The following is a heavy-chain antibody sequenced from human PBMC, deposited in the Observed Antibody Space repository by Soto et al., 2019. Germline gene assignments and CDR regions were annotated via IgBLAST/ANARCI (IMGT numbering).Heavy chain of an antibody. J-gene: IGHJ4*02. D-gene: IGHD2-15*01. CDR1: GYSVNSYW. CDR2: IYPGDSDT. Sequence: PGEALKISCKGSGYSVNSYWIAWVRQMPGKGLEWMGIIYPGDSDTRYSPPFQGQVTISADKSISAAYLQWSSLKASDTAIYYCVRLPWVVVRETSRTGFFDFWGQGTQVTVSS. V-gene: IGHV5-51*01. CDR3: VRLPWVVVRETSRTGFFDF.